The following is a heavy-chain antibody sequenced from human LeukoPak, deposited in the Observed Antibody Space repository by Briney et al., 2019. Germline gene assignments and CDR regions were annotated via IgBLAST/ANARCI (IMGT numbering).Heavy chain of an antibody. D-gene: IGHD1-26*01. Sequence: GGSLRLSCAASRFTFSNYAMSWVRQAPGKGLERVSAITGNGDYTDYADSVKGRFTISRDNSKNTAYLQMNSLRSEDTAVYYCAKRSGINYGFFDSWGQGTLVTVSS. J-gene: IGHJ4*02. CDR1: RFTFSNYA. CDR3: AKRSGINYGFFDS. V-gene: IGHV3-23*01. CDR2: ITGNGDYT.